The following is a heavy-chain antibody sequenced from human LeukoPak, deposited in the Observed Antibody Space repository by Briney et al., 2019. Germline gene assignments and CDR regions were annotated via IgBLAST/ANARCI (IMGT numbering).Heavy chain of an antibody. J-gene: IGHJ4*02. D-gene: IGHD2-21*01. CDR1: GGSISNYY. V-gene: IGHV4-4*07. CDR3: ARDYSEDAYPYYFDY. CDR2: IYSSGGA. Sequence: SETLSLTCTVSGGSISNYYWSWIRQPAGKGLEWIGRIYSSGGANYNPSLKSRVTLSLDTSKNQFSLKLSSVTAADTAVYYCARDYSEDAYPYYFDYWGQGTLVTVSS.